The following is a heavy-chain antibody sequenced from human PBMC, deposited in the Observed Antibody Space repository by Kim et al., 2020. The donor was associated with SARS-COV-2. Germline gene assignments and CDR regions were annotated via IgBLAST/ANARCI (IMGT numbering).Heavy chain of an antibody. Sequence: GESLKISCQASGYRFTSNWIAWVRQMPGKGLECMGIVYPPDSTTRYSPSFQGQVTISVDKSISTAYLQWSSLKATDAAIYYCARQGCGSTSCQSIDSWGQGTPVTVSS. CDR2: VYPPDSTT. J-gene: IGHJ4*02. D-gene: IGHD2-2*01. CDR3: ARQGCGSTSCQSIDS. V-gene: IGHV5-51*01. CDR1: GYRFTSNW.